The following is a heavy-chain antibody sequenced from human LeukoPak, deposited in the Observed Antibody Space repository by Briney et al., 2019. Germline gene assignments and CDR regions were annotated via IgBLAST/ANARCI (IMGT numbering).Heavy chain of an antibody. D-gene: IGHD1-26*01. CDR2: ISSSSSYI. V-gene: IGHV3-21*01. J-gene: IGHJ4*02. CDR3: AMGVGATDDY. CDR1: GVTLSSYS. Sequence: PGGSLRVSCAAPGVTLSSYSLNWVRQAPGKGLGWVSSISSSSSYIYYADSVRGRFTISRDNAKNSLYLQMNSLRAEDTAVYYCAMGVGATDDYWGQGTLVSLSS.